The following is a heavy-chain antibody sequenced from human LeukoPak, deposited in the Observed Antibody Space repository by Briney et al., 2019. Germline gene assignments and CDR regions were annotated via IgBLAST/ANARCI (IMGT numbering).Heavy chain of an antibody. CDR1: GGSISSYS. J-gene: IGHJ4*02. V-gene: IGHV4-59*01. D-gene: IGHD1-26*01. CDR2: IYSSGST. Sequence: PSETLSLTCTVSGGSISSYSWSWIRQPPGKGLECIGFIYSSGSTNNNPSLKSRVTTSVDTSKNQFSLKLSSVTAADTAVYYCARIKVGATVDYWGEGTLVTVSS. CDR3: ARIKVGATVDY.